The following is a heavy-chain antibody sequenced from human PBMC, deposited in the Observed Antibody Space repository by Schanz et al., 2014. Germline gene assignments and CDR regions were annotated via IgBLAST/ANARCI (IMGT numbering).Heavy chain of an antibody. V-gene: IGHV4-61*02. CDR2: IYTSGST. CDR3: ARDVGRCSSSTSCYAFEI. D-gene: IGHD2-2*01. J-gene: IGHJ3*02. Sequence: QVQLQESGPGLVKPSQTLSLTCTVSGGSINSAGHYWSWIRQPAGKGVEGIGRIYTSGSTNYNPSHKGRVTIPLATSKNQSSLKRTSVTAADTAVYYCARDVGRCSSSTSCYAFEIWGQGTMVTVSS. CDR1: GGSINSAGHY.